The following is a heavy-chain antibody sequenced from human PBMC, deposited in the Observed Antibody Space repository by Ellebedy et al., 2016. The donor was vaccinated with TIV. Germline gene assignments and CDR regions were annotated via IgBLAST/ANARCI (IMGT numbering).Heavy chain of an antibody. V-gene: IGHV3-30*18. CDR1: GFTFSSYG. D-gene: IGHD3-22*01. CDR2: ISYDGSNK. J-gene: IGHJ3*02. CDR3: AKGLHNRPKTWVTMIVVGDAFDI. Sequence: GESLKISXAASGFTFSSYGMHWVRQAPGKGLEWVAVISYDGSNKYYADSVKGRFTISRDNSKNTLYLQMNSLRAEDTAVYYCAKGLHNRPKTWVTMIVVGDAFDIWGQGTMVTVSS.